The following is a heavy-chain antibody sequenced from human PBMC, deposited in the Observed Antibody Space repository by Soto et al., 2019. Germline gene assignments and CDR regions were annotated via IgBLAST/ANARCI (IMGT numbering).Heavy chain of an antibody. Sequence: GGSLRLSCAASGFTFSSYAMSWVRQAPGKGLEWVSAISGSGGSTYYADSVKGRFTISRDNSKNTLYLQMNSLRAEDTAVYYCAKEKRLAYGPSGGYYGMDVWGQGTTVTVSS. CDR1: GFTFSSYA. D-gene: IGHD2-8*02. J-gene: IGHJ6*02. CDR2: ISGSGGST. CDR3: AKEKRLAYGPSGGYYGMDV. V-gene: IGHV3-23*01.